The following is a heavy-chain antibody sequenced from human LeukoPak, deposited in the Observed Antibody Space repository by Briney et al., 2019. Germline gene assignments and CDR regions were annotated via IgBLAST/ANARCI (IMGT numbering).Heavy chain of an antibody. CDR1: GGSISSGGYY. CDR2: IYYSGST. V-gene: IGHV4-31*03. J-gene: IGHJ4*02. D-gene: IGHD6-19*01. Sequence: SQTLPLTCTVSGGSISSGGYYWSWIRQHPGKGLEWIGYIYYSGSTYYNPSLKSRVTISVDTSKNQFSLKLSSVTAADTAVYYCARGTRWLVLNYFDYWGQGTLVTVSS. CDR3: ARGTRWLVLNYFDY.